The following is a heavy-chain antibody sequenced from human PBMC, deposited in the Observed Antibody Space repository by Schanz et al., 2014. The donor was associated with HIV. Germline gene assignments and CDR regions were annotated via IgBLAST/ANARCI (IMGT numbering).Heavy chain of an antibody. CDR1: GYTFTNYD. Sequence: QAQLVQSGAEMKKSGASVRVSCKASGYTFTNYDVNWVRQAAGQGPEWMGWMNPNSGNTAYAQKFQDRVTMTRDTSISTAYMELSRLRSDDTAVYYCARGTRVIAVAGERGYWGQGTLVTVSS. D-gene: IGHD6-19*01. J-gene: IGHJ4*02. CDR3: ARGTRVIAVAGERGY. V-gene: IGHV1-8*02. CDR2: MNPNSGNT.